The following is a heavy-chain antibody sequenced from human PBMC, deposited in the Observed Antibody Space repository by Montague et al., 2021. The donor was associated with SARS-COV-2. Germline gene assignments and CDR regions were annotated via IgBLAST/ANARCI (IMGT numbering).Heavy chain of an antibody. Sequence: SETLSLTCTVSGGSISSYYWSWIRQPPGKGLEWIGYIYYSGSTNYNPSLKSRVTISVDTSKNQFSLKLSSVTAADTAVYYCARGGSGRGYYYCDMDVWGQGTTVTVSS. D-gene: IGHD3-10*01. CDR1: GGSISSYY. V-gene: IGHV4-59*01. CDR3: ARGGSGRGYYYCDMDV. CDR2: IYYSGST. J-gene: IGHJ6*02.